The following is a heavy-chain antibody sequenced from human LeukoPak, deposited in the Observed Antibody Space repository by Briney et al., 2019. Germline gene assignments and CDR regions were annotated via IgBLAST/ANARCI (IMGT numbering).Heavy chain of an antibody. D-gene: IGHD5-24*01. CDR1: EYTFTDYA. V-gene: IGHV1-3*01. CDR3: ARGRWSATTASYYLDF. CDR2: INAGNGNT. J-gene: IGHJ4*02. Sequence: GASVKVSCKASEYTFTDYAINWVRQAPGQRHEWMGWINAGNGNTRYSQRFQGRVTITRDTSASTADMELSSLTSEDTAVYYCARGRWSATTASYYLDFWGQGTLVTVSS.